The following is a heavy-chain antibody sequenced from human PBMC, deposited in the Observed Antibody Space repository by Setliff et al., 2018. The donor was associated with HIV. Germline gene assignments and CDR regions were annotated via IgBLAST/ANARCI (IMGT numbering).Heavy chain of an antibody. CDR1: WGVHQRRNYW. J-gene: IGHJ6*02. CDR2: IDGDGSGT. D-gene: IGHD4-4*01. Sequence: GGSLRLSWVAPWGVHQRRNYWMHWVRQAPGKGLVWVSRIDGDGSGTSYADSVQGRFTISRDNAKNTLYLQMNSLRAEDTAVYYCVRDITTCWDVWGQGTTVTVSS. V-gene: IGHV3-74*01. CDR3: VRDITTCWDV.